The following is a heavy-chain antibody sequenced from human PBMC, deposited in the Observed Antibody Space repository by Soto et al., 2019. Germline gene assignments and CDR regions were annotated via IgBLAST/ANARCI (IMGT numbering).Heavy chain of an antibody. Sequence: ASVKVSCKASGYTFIGYYIHWVRQAPGQGLEGMGWINPNTDGTNYAQKFQGRVTMTRATSISTAYMELSRLRSDDTAVYYCARVMDTYSGPHLDLWGQGTMLTVSS. CDR1: GYTFIGYY. D-gene: IGHD1-26*01. J-gene: IGHJ3*01. V-gene: IGHV1-2*02. CDR2: INPNTDGT. CDR3: ARVMDTYSGPHLDL.